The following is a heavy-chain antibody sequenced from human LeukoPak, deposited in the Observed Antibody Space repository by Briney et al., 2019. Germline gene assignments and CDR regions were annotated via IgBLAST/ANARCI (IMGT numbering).Heavy chain of an antibody. D-gene: IGHD3-22*01. CDR1: GGSISNYY. J-gene: IGHJ6*02. Sequence: SETLSLTCTVSGGSISNYYWSWIRQPPGKGLEWIGYIYYSGSTNYNPSLKSRVTISVDTSKNQFSLKLSSVTAADTAVYYCARGRSPEHYYASSHWDYYYGMDVWGQGTTVTVSS. V-gene: IGHV4-59*01. CDR3: ARGRSPEHYYASSHWDYYYGMDV. CDR2: IYYSGST.